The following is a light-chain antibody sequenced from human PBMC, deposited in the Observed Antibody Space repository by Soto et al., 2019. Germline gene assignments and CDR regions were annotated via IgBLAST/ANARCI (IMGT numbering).Light chain of an antibody. J-gene: IGKJ4*01. CDR3: KQSKSFPLT. Sequence: ENVLSQAPGTPSFSPRERAPLSCGASQSIGDTLAWYQQKPGQAPRLVIHGASSRVTGLPARFSGSRSGTDFTLTISSLQPEDFATYYCKQSKSFPLTFGGGTKVDIK. CDR1: QSIGDT. V-gene: IGKV3-15*01. CDR2: GAS.